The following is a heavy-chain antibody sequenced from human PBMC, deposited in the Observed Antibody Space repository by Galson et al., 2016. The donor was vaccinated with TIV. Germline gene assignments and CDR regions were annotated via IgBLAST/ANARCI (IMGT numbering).Heavy chain of an antibody. CDR1: GGTFSSYA. V-gene: IGHV1-69*13. Sequence: SVKVSCKASGGTFSSYAISWVRQARGQGLEWLGGILPMFGTTNYAQKFQGRVTITADESTSTAYMELSSLRSEDTAVFYCARSEYSYGKYYYYYYMDVWGKGTTVIVSS. CDR3: ARSEYSYGKYYYYYYMDV. D-gene: IGHD5-18*01. J-gene: IGHJ6*03. CDR2: ILPMFGTT.